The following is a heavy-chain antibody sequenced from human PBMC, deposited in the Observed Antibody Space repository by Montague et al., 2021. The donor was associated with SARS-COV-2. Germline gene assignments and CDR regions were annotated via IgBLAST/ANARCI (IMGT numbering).Heavy chain of an antibody. V-gene: IGHV3-74*01. Sequence: SLRLSCAASGFTFSSYWMRWVRQAPGKGLAWVSRINSDGSSTSYADSVKGRFTISRDNAKNTLYLQMNSLRAEDAAVYYCARVDILTGCVDYWGQGTLVTVSS. CDR3: ARVDILTGCVDY. D-gene: IGHD3-9*01. CDR2: INSDGSST. J-gene: IGHJ4*02. CDR1: GFTFSSYW.